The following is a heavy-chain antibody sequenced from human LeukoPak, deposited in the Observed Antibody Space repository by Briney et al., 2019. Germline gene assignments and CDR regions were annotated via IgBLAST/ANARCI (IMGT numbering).Heavy chain of an antibody. CDR3: AKDLMRDRWFGES. J-gene: IGHJ5*02. V-gene: IGHV3-30*02. D-gene: IGHD3-10*01. Sequence: GGSLRLSCAASGFTFSSYGMHWVRQAPGKGLEWVAFIRYEGNDKYYADSVKGRFTISRDNYKNTLYLEVNSLRVEDTAVYYCAKDLMRDRWFGESWGQGTLVIVSS. CDR2: IRYEGNDK. CDR1: GFTFSSYG.